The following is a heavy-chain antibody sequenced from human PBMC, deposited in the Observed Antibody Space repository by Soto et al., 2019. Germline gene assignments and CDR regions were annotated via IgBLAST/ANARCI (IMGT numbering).Heavy chain of an antibody. J-gene: IGHJ4*02. Sequence: EVQLLESGGGLAQPGGSLRLSCAASGFAFSSSAMAWIRQTPGKGLQWVSAITVAGGGIYYADSVKGRFTISRDNSKKTLYLQMNSRSAEDTAQYFCVKWPPSQKMGVTSHWGQGTLVTVSS. CDR2: ITVAGGGI. CDR3: VKWPPSQKMGVTSH. CDR1: GFAFSSSA. V-gene: IGHV3-23*01. D-gene: IGHD1-26*01.